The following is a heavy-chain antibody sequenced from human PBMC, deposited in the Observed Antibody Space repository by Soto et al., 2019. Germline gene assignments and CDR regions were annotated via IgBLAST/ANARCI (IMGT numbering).Heavy chain of an antibody. CDR2: INDRGSI. Sequence: QVQLQQWGAGPLRPLETLSLTCGVSGGSFSGYYWAWIRQSPGKGLEWIGEINDRGSINYNPSLKSRGSISVDTSKNTYSLNLRSVTAADTAVYYCARESHDILTGPPWVWYFDLWGRGTLVTVSS. CDR3: ARESHDILTGPPWVWYFDL. J-gene: IGHJ2*01. V-gene: IGHV4-34*01. CDR1: GGSFSGYY. D-gene: IGHD3-9*01.